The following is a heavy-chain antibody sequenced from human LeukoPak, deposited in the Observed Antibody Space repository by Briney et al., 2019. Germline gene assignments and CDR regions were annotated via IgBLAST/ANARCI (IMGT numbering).Heavy chain of an antibody. V-gene: IGHV3-30*03. D-gene: IGHD3-22*01. CDR1: GFTFSTYG. Sequence: GGSLRLSCAASGFTFSTYGMHWVRQAPGKGLEWVAVISSDGNNKYYTDSVKGRFTISRDNSKNTLYLQMNSLRAEDTAVYYCATTWDIYFYDSTGYIINWGQGTLVTVSS. J-gene: IGHJ4*02. CDR3: ATTWDIYFYDSTGYIIN. CDR2: ISSDGNNK.